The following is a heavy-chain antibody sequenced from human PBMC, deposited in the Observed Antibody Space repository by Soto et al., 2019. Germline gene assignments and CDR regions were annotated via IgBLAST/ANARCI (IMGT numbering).Heavy chain of an antibody. J-gene: IGHJ4*02. CDR1: GDSISSRSYY. CDR3: ARQRTSVVTQAYFDV. CDR2: IYYSGST. D-gene: IGHD3-22*01. Sequence: SETLSLTCTVTGDSISSRSYYWGWIRQPPGKGLEWIGSIYYSGSTYNNPSLRSRVSMSIDTSKDQFSLKLKSVTAADTALYCCARQRTSVVTQAYFDVWCPWSLVT. V-gene: IGHV4-39*01.